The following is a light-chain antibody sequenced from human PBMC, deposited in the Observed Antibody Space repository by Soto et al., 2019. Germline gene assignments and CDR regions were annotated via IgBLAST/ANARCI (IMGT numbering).Light chain of an antibody. J-gene: IGKJ2*01. CDR1: QSVGSN. Sequence: EIVMTQSPATLSVSPGERATLSCRASQSVGSNLAWYQQKPGQAPRLLIYGASTRATGIPARFSGSGSGTVFTLTISSLQSEDFAVYYCQQYNNWPPYTFGQGTKLEIK. CDR2: GAS. CDR3: QQYNNWPPYT. V-gene: IGKV3-15*01.